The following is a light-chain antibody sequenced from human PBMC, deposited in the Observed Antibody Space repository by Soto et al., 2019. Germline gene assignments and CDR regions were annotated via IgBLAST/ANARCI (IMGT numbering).Light chain of an antibody. V-gene: IGLV2-23*01. J-gene: IGLJ2*01. CDR2: EGS. CDR3: CSYAGSSTYVV. Sequence: QSAPTQPASVSGSPGQSITISCTGTSSDVGSYNLVSWYQLHPGKAPKLMIYEGSKRPSGVSNRFSGSKSGNTASLTISGLQAEDEADYYCCSYAGSSTYVVFGGGTKVTVL. CDR1: SSDVGSYNL.